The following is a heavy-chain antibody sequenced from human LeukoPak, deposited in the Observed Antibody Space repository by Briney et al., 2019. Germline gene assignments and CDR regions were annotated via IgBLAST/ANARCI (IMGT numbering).Heavy chain of an antibody. CDR3: AKVLVLVSANRYYFDY. J-gene: IGHJ4*02. Sequence: QAGGSLRLSCAAPGLTFSGSAMSWVRQAPGKGLEWVSLISGSGNSTYYADPVKGRFTISRDNSKNTLYLQMISLRAEDTAVYYCAKVLVLVSANRYYFDYWGQGTLVTVSS. CDR1: GLTFSGSA. V-gene: IGHV3-23*01. D-gene: IGHD2-15*01. CDR2: ISGSGNST.